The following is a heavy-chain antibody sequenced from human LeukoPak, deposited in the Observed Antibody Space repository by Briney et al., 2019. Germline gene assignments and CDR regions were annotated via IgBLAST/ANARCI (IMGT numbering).Heavy chain of an antibody. Sequence: PGGSLRLSCAASGFTFSSYAMNWVRQAPGKGLEWVSGMSGSGVSPYYADSVKGRFTMSRDNSKNTMYLQMNSLRAEDTAVYYCAKANSPYYYDSSGYSTFGYWGQGTLVTVSS. V-gene: IGHV3-23*01. CDR2: MSGSGVSP. CDR3: AKANSPYYYDSSGYSTFGY. CDR1: GFTFSSYA. D-gene: IGHD3-22*01. J-gene: IGHJ4*02.